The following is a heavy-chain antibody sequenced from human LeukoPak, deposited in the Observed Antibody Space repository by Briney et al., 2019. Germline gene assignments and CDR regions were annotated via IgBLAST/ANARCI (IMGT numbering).Heavy chain of an antibody. CDR3: AREVVRGVLYYFDY. J-gene: IGHJ4*02. V-gene: IGHV4-59*01. CDR2: IYYSGST. D-gene: IGHD3-10*01. Sequence: PSETLSLTCTVSGGSISSYYWSWIRQPPGKGLEWIGYIYYSGSTNYNPPFKRRVTISVDTSKNQFSLKLSSVTAADTAVYYCAREVVRGVLYYFDYWGQGTLVTVSS. CDR1: GGSISSYY.